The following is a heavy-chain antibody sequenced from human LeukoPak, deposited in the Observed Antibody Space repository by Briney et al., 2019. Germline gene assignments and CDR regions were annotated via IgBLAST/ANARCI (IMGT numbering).Heavy chain of an antibody. CDR3: AKDLRKYSYGYYSPHADY. V-gene: IGHV3-23*01. CDR1: GFTFSSYA. J-gene: IGHJ4*02. CDR2: ISGSGGST. D-gene: IGHD5-18*01. Sequence: GGSLRLSCAASGFTFSSYAMSWARQAPGKGLEWVSAISGSGGSTYYADSVKGRFTISRDNSKNTMYLQMNSLRAEDTAVYYCAKDLRKYSYGYYSPHADYWGQGTLVTVSS.